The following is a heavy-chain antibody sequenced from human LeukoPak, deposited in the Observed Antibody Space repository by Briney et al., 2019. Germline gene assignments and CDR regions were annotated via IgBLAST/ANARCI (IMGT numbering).Heavy chain of an antibody. CDR3: ARVTTYSPTTVVTEY. CDR2: IIPILGIA. CDR1: GYTFTSYY. V-gene: IGHV1-69*04. D-gene: IGHD4-23*01. J-gene: IGHJ4*02. Sequence: GASVKVSCKASGYTFTSYYMHWVRQAPGQGLEWMGRIIPILGIANYAQKFQGRVTITADKSTSTAYMELSSLRSEDTAVYYCARVTTYSPTTVVTEYWGQGTLVTVSS.